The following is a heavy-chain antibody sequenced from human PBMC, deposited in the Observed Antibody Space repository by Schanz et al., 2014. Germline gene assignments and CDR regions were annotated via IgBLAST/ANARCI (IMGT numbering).Heavy chain of an antibody. V-gene: IGHV1-69*08. D-gene: IGHD3-22*01. J-gene: IGHJ5*02. CDR2: IVPIAGIT. CDR1: GGTFSSDT. Sequence: QVHLVQSGAEVKKPGSSVKVSCKASGGTFSSDTFSWVRQAPGQGLEWMGRIVPIAGITNYAQRFQGRVTITTDKSSDTAYMDLSSLRSEDTAVYDCAREVGLYDRGWFDPWGQGTLVTVSS. CDR3: AREVGLYDRGWFDP.